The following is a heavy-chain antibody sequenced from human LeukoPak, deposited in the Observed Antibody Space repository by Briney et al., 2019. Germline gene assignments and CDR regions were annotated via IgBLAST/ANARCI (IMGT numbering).Heavy chain of an antibody. Sequence: PSETLSLTCTVSGGSISSYYWSWIRQPPGKGLEWIGYISYSGSTNYNPSLKSRVTISVDTSKNQFSLKLSSMTAADTAVYYCAREGSSGRLDYRGQGTLVTVSS. CDR3: AREGSSGRLDY. J-gene: IGHJ4*02. CDR1: GGSISSYY. CDR2: ISYSGST. V-gene: IGHV4-59*01. D-gene: IGHD6-19*01.